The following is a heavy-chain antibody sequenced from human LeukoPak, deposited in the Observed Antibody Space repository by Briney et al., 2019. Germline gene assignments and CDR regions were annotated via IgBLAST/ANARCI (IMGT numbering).Heavy chain of an antibody. CDR1: GFTFSSYE. CDR2: ISSSGSTI. CDR3: ARGSSGYASSLGY. Sequence: GGSLRLSCAASGFTFSSYEMNWVRQAPGKGLEWVSYISSSGSTIYYADSVKGRFTISRDNAKNSLYLHMNSLRADDTAVYYCARGSSGYASSLGYWGQGTLVTVSS. V-gene: IGHV3-48*03. D-gene: IGHD2-2*01. J-gene: IGHJ4*02.